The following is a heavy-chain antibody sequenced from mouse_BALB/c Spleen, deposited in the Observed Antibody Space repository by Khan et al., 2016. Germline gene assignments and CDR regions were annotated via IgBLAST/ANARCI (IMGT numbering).Heavy chain of an antibody. Sequence: EVQLQESGPGLVKPSQSLSLTCTVTGYSVTSDYAWNWIRQFPGNKLEWMGYISYSGDTTYNPSLKSRISITRYTSKNQFFLHLTSVTTEDTATSYCARSLYYYGFAYWGQGTLVTVSA. V-gene: IGHV3-2*02. D-gene: IGHD1-1*01. CDR3: ARSLYYYGFAY. CDR2: ISYSGDT. J-gene: IGHJ3*01. CDR1: GYSVTSDYA.